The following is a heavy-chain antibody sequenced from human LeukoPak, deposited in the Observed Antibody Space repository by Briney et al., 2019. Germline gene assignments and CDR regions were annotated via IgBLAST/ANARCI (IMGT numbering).Heavy chain of an antibody. CDR2: INPSGGST. J-gene: IGHJ5*02. D-gene: IGHD6-13*01. CDR1: GYTFTGYY. V-gene: IGHV1-46*01. Sequence: ASVKVSCKASGYTFTGYYMHWVRQAPGQGLEWMGIINPSGGSTSYAQKFQGRVTMTRDTSTSTVYMELSSLRSEDTAVYYCAGGIAAPRGTHWFDPWGQGTLVTVSS. CDR3: AGGIAAPRGTHWFDP.